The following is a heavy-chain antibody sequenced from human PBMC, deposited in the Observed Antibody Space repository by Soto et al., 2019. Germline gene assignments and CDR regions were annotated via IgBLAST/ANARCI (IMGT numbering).Heavy chain of an antibody. CDR3: ARDSGYGDPFEY. J-gene: IGHJ4*02. D-gene: IGHD4-17*01. Sequence: SETLSLTCTVSSGYITNYYWSWIRQPPGKGLEWIGYIFYSGNTNYNPSLRSRVTISVDTSKNQFSLRLSSVTAADTAVYYCARDSGYGDPFEYWGQGTRVTVS. CDR1: SGYITNYY. CDR2: IFYSGNT. V-gene: IGHV4-59*01.